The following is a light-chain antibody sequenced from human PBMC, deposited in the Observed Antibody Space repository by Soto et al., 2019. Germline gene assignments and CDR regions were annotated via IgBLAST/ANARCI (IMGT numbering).Light chain of an antibody. J-gene: IGKJ1*01. CDR2: GAS. CDR3: QQYADWPTT. CDR1: QSVGAT. V-gene: IGKV3-15*01. Sequence: EIVITQSPLTLSVFPWERAPLSCRASQSVGATVAWYHQRPGQAPRLLISGASTRATGVPARVSASGSGTAFTLTVTSLQSDDFGVYYCQQYADWPTTFGQGAKVDI.